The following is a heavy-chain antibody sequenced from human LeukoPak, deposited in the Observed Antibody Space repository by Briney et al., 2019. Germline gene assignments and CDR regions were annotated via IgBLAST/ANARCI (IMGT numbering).Heavy chain of an antibody. J-gene: IGHJ4*02. V-gene: IGHV5-51*01. CDR3: ARSGYTYGFDY. CDR2: IYPGDSDT. CDR1: GDTFSTHW. D-gene: IGHD5-18*01. Sequence: GESLKISCKGSGDTFSTHWIAWVRQQPGRGLEWMGTIYPGDSDTRYSPPFQGQVTISADKSTSTASLHWSSLKASDSGMYYCARSGYTYGFDYWGQGTLVTVSS.